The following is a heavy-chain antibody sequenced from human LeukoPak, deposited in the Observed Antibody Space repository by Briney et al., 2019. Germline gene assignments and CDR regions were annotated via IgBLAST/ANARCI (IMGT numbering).Heavy chain of an antibody. Sequence: PGGSLRLSCAASGFTFSSSWMSWVRQAPGKGLEWVANIKSDGSETYYVDSVKGRFTVSRDNAKNSLYLQMNSLRAEDTAVYYRARGYGGNYKWGQGTLVTVSS. CDR3: ARGYGGNYK. CDR1: GFTFSSSW. J-gene: IGHJ4*02. D-gene: IGHD1-26*01. CDR2: IKSDGSET. V-gene: IGHV3-7*01.